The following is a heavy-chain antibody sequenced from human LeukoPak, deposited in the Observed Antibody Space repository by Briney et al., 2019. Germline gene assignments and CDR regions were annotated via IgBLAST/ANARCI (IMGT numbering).Heavy chain of an antibody. D-gene: IGHD3-16*01. Sequence: SQTLSLTCAISGDSVSSSDPAWNWIRQSPSRGLEWLGTTYYRAKWYNDYAVSVKGRITINPDTSKNQFSLQLNSVTPEDTAVYYCARWGHQQAAFDIWGQGTMVTVSS. CDR2: TYYRAKWYN. J-gene: IGHJ3*02. V-gene: IGHV6-1*01. CDR3: ARWGHQQAAFDI. CDR1: GDSVSSSDPA.